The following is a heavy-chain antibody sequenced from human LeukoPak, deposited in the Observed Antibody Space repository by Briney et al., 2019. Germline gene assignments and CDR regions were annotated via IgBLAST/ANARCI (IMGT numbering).Heavy chain of an antibody. CDR3: ARADDSRGLAFDI. CDR1: GGTFSSYA. J-gene: IGHJ3*02. D-gene: IGHD3-22*01. CDR2: IIPIFGTA. Sequence: GASVKVSCKASGGTFSSYAISWVRQAPGQGLEWMGGIIPIFGTANYAQKFQGRVAITADESTSTAYMELSSLRSEDTAVYYCARADDSRGLAFDIWGQGTMVTVSS. V-gene: IGHV1-69*13.